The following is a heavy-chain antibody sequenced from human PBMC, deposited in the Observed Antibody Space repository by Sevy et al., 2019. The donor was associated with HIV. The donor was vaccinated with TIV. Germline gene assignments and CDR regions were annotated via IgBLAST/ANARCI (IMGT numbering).Heavy chain of an antibody. Sequence: SETLSLTCTVSGGSISSYYWGWIRQPPGKGLEWIGYIYFSGSTNYNPSLKSRVTISVDTSKNQFSLKLSSVTAADTAVYYCARDRCSSTSCRRGWFDPSGQGTLVTVSS. V-gene: IGHV4-59*01. CDR3: ARDRCSSTSCRRGWFDP. D-gene: IGHD2-2*01. J-gene: IGHJ5*02. CDR1: GGSISSYY. CDR2: IYFSGST.